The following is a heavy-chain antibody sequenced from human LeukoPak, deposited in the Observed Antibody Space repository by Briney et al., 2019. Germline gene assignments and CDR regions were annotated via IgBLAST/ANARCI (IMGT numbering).Heavy chain of an antibody. CDR2: INHSGST. D-gene: IGHD1-26*01. Sequence: SSETLSLTCAVYGGSFSGYYWSWIRQPPGKGLEWIEEINHSGSTNYNPSLKSRVTISVDTSKNQFSLKLSSVTAADTAVYYCASQYSGTRSDYWGQGTLVTVSS. CDR1: GGSFSGYY. CDR3: ASQYSGTRSDY. J-gene: IGHJ4*02. V-gene: IGHV4-34*01.